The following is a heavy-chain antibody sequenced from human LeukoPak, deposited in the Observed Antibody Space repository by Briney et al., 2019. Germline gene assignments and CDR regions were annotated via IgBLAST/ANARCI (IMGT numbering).Heavy chain of an antibody. D-gene: IGHD6-19*01. CDR1: GGSISSYY. CDR2: IYYSGST. J-gene: IGHJ4*02. CDR3: ATTENSSGWFGY. Sequence: KPSETLSLTCTVSGGSISSYYWSWIRQPPGKGLEWIGYIYYSGSTNYNPSLKSRVTISVDTSKNQFFLKLSSVTAADTAVYYCATTENSSGWFGYWGQGTLVTVSS. V-gene: IGHV4-59*08.